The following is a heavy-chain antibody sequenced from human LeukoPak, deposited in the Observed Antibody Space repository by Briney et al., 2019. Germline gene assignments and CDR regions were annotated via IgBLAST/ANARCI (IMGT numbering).Heavy chain of an antibody. J-gene: IGHJ4*02. Sequence: GESLKISCKGSGYSFTSSWIGWVRQMPGKGLEWVGIIYPGDSDTRYSPSFQGQVTISADKSISTAYLQWNSLKASDTAMYYCATLSRGYSYGLDYWGQGTLVTVSS. CDR3: ATLSRGYSYGLDY. D-gene: IGHD5-18*01. CDR2: IYPGDSDT. V-gene: IGHV5-51*01. CDR1: GYSFTSSW.